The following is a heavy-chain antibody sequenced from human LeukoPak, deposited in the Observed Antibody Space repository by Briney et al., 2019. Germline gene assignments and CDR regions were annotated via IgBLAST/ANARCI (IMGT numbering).Heavy chain of an antibody. D-gene: IGHD6-13*01. CDR2: IRYDGSNK. Sequence: GGSLRLSCAASGFTFSSYAMHWVRQAPGKGLEWVAFIRYDGSNKYYADSVKGRFTISRDNSKNTLYLQMNSLRAEDTAVYYCAKEIGKKIAAAGNFDYWGQGTLVTVSS. CDR3: AKEIGKKIAAAGNFDY. J-gene: IGHJ4*02. CDR1: GFTFSSYA. V-gene: IGHV3-30*02.